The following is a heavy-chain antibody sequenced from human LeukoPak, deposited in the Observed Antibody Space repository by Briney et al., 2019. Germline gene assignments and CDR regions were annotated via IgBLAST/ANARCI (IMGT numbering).Heavy chain of an antibody. J-gene: IGHJ5*02. CDR1: GASISSGGIF. V-gene: IGHV4-39*01. D-gene: IGHD4-17*01. CDR2: IYYSGST. Sequence: SETLSLTCAVSGASISSGGIFWGWIRQPPGKGLEWIGSIYYSGSTYYNPSLKSRVTISVDTSKNQFSLKLSSVTAADTAVYYCARRGYDYGDYWFDPWGQGTLVTVSS. CDR3: ARRGYDYGDYWFDP.